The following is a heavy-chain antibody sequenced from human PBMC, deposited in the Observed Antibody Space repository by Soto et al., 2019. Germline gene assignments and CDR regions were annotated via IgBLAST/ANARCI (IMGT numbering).Heavy chain of an antibody. J-gene: IGHJ3*02. CDR3: ARRGNLGELSLNAFDI. Sequence: ASVKVSCKASGYTFTGYYMHWVRQAPGQGLEWMGWINPNSGGTNYAQKFQGWVTMTRDTSISTAYMELSRLRSDDTAVYYCARRGNLGELSLNAFDIWGQGTMVTVSS. CDR2: INPNSGGT. V-gene: IGHV1-2*04. D-gene: IGHD3-16*02. CDR1: GYTFTGYY.